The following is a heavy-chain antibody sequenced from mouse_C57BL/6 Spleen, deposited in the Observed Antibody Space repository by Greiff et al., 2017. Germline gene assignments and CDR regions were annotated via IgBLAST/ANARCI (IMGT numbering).Heavy chain of an antibody. D-gene: IGHD1-1*01. CDR1: GYSITSGYD. CDR3: ARGNYGTPGYAMDY. J-gene: IGHJ4*01. CDR2: ISYSGST. Sequence: DVKLVESGPGMVKPSQSLSLTCTVTGYSITSGYDWHWIRHFPGNKLEWMGYISYSGSTNYNPSLKSRISITHDTSKNHYFLKLNSVTTEDTATYYCARGNYGTPGYAMDYWGQGTSVTVSS. V-gene: IGHV3-1*01.